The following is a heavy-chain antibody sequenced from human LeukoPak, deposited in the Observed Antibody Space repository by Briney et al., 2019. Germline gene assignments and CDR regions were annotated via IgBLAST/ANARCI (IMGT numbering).Heavy chain of an antibody. V-gene: IGHV1-18*01. CDR2: INTSNGKT. D-gene: IGHD2-15*01. Sequence: ASVKVSCKASGYTXIQYGISWVRQAPGQGLEWMGWINTSNGKTNYAQSLQGRVTMTRDTSTSTAYMELRSLTSDDTAVYFCARDLTGSRCRGGSCYFMFGYWGQGTLVTVSS. CDR3: ARDLTGSRCRGGSCYFMFGY. J-gene: IGHJ4*02. CDR1: GYTXIQYG.